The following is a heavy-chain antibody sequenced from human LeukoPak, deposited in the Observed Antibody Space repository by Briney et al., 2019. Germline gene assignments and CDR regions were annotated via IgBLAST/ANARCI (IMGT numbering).Heavy chain of an antibody. CDR1: GASISNYY. CDR2: ISFSGSN. Sequence: SETLSLTCTVSGASISNYYWSWIRQSPGKKLEWIAYISFSGSNNYNPSFKPRVTTSLDTSKNQFSLKLSSVTAADTAVYYCARDQYHGSGTYAWFDPWGQGTLVTVSS. V-gene: IGHV4-59*01. D-gene: IGHD3-10*01. CDR3: ARDQYHGSGTYAWFDP. J-gene: IGHJ5*02.